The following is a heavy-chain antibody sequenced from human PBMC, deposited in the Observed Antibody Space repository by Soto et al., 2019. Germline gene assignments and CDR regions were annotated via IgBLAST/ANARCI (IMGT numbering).Heavy chain of an antibody. Sequence: GGSLRLSCAASGFTFSSYAMHWVRQAPGKGLEWVAVISYDGSNKYYADSVKGRFTISRDNSKNTLYLQMNSLRAEDTAVYYCARERTAMVYYYYYGMDVWGQGTTVTVSS. CDR3: ARERTAMVYYYYYGMDV. V-gene: IGHV3-30-3*01. D-gene: IGHD5-18*01. CDR1: GFTFSSYA. J-gene: IGHJ6*02. CDR2: ISYDGSNK.